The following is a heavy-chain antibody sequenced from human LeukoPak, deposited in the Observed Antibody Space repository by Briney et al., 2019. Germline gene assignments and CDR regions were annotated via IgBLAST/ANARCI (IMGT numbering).Heavy chain of an antibody. CDR3: ARAGYCSGGSCYGDFDY. J-gene: IGHJ4*02. V-gene: IGHV1-18*01. CDR2: ISAYNGNT. D-gene: IGHD2-15*01. CDR1: GYTFTSYG. Sequence: ASVKVSCKASGYTFTSYGISWVRQAPGQGLEWMGWISAYNGNTNYAQKLQGRVTMTTDTSTSTAYMELRSLRSDDTAVYYCARAGYCSGGSCYGDFDYWGQGTLVTVSS.